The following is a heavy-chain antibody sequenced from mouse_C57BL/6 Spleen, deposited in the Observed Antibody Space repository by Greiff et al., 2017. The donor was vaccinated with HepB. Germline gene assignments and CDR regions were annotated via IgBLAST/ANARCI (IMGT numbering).Heavy chain of an antibody. Sequence: VQLQQSGPELVKPGASVKISCKASGYAFSSSWMNWVKQRPGKGLEWIGRIYPGDGDTNYNGKFKGKATLTADKSSSTAYMQLSSLTSEDSAVYFCATPLEGYWGQGTTLTVSS. D-gene: IGHD6-1*01. V-gene: IGHV1-82*01. CDR3: ATPLEGY. J-gene: IGHJ2*01. CDR2: IYPGDGDT. CDR1: GYAFSSSW.